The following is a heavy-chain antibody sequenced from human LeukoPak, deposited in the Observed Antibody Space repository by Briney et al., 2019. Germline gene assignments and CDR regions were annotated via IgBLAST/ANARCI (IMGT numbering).Heavy chain of an antibody. J-gene: IGHJ2*01. CDR2: INPSGGST. V-gene: IGHV1-46*01. Sequence: GASVKVSCKASGYTLTNYYMHWVRQAPGQGLKWMGIINPSGGSTLYAQKFQGRVTMTRDTSTSTVYMELSSLRSEDTAVYYCARKDYGSGSYYEIGYFDLWGRGTLVTVSS. CDR3: ARKDYGSGSYYEIGYFDL. D-gene: IGHD3-10*01. CDR1: GYTLTNYY.